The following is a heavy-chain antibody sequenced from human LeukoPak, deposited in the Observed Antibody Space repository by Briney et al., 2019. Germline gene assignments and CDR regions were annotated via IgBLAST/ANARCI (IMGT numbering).Heavy chain of an antibody. Sequence: GGSLRLPCAASGFTFSSYAMHWVRQAPGKGLEWVAVISYDGSNKYYADSVTGRFTISRDNSKNTLYLQMNSLRAEDTAVYYCARDGALYSNYYYYYGMDVWGQGTTVTVSS. D-gene: IGHD4-11*01. V-gene: IGHV3-30-3*01. CDR3: ARDGALYSNYYYYYGMDV. J-gene: IGHJ6*02. CDR1: GFTFSSYA. CDR2: ISYDGSNK.